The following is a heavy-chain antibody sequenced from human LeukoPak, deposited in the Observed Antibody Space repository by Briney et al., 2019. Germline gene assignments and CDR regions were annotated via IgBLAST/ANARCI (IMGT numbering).Heavy chain of an antibody. Sequence: SETLSLTCAVYGESFSGYYWSWIRQPPGKGLEWIGEINHSGSTNYNPSLKSRVTISVDTSKNQLSLKLSSVTAADTAVYYCARGQNWGSYFDYWGQGTLVTVSS. CDR1: GESFSGYY. CDR2: INHSGST. CDR3: ARGQNWGSYFDY. V-gene: IGHV4-34*01. D-gene: IGHD7-27*01. J-gene: IGHJ4*02.